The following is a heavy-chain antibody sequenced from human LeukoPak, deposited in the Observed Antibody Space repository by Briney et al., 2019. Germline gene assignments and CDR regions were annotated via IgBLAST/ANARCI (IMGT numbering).Heavy chain of an antibody. CDR1: QFTFNAHG. V-gene: IGHV3-30*02. D-gene: IGHD6-13*01. Sequence: PGGSLRLSCAASQFTFNAHGMHWVRQAPGKGLEWVAYIRYDGSNKYYADSVKGRFTISRDNSKNTLSLQMNSLRPGDTAVYYCARDRSYCFDYWGQGTLVTVSS. CDR2: IRYDGSNK. CDR3: ARDRSYCFDY. J-gene: IGHJ4*02.